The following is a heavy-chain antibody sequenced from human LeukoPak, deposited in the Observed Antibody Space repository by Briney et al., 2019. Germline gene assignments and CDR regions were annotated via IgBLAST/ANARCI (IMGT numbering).Heavy chain of an antibody. CDR1: GGSISSSSYY. CDR3: ARVSGGVLSGYYFDY. D-gene: IGHD1-26*01. Sequence: SSETLSLTCTVSGGSISSSSYYWGWIRQPPGKGLEWIGSIYHSGSTYYNPSLKSRVTISVDTSKNQFSLKLSSVTAADTAVYYCARVSGGVLSGYYFDYWGQGTLVTVSS. V-gene: IGHV4-39*07. CDR2: IYHSGST. J-gene: IGHJ4*02.